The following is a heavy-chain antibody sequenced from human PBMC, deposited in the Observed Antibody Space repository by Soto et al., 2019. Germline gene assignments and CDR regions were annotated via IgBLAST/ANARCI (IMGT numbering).Heavy chain of an antibody. CDR2: ITTYNGNT. V-gene: IGHV1-18*01. CDR3: ARALTGYGMDV. Sequence: GASVKVSCKASGGTFSSYTISWVRQAPGQGLEWMGWITTYNGNTEYAQKFQGRVTMTTDASTSTAYMELGSLRSDDTAIYYCARALTGYGMDVWGQGTTVTVSS. J-gene: IGHJ6*02. CDR1: GGTFSSYT.